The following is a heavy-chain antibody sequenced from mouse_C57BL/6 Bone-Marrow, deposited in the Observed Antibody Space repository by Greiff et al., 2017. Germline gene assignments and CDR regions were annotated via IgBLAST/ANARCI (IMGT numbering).Heavy chain of an antibody. CDR2: ISSGGAYI. J-gene: IGHJ3*01. CDR3: TSPSGGFAY. V-gene: IGHV5-9-1*02. Sequence: EVQRVESGEGLVKPGGSLKLSCAASGFTFSSYAMSWVRQTPEKRLEWVAYISSGGAYIYYADTVKGRFTICRDNARNTLYLQMSSLKSEDTAMYYCTSPSGGFAYGGQGTRVTVSA. CDR1: GFTFSSYA. D-gene: IGHD2-10*02.